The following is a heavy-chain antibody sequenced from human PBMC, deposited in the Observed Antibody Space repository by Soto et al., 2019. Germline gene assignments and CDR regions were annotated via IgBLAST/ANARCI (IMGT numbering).Heavy chain of an antibody. CDR2: IYTSGST. Sequence: ATLSLTCTVSGGSISSYYWSWIRQPAGKGLEWIGRIYTSGSTNYNPSLKSRVTMSVDTSKNQFSLKLSSVTAADTAVYYCARVRIAGRTGAYGMDVWGQGTTVTVSS. CDR1: GGSISSYY. V-gene: IGHV4-4*07. J-gene: IGHJ6*02. D-gene: IGHD6-6*01. CDR3: ARVRIAGRTGAYGMDV.